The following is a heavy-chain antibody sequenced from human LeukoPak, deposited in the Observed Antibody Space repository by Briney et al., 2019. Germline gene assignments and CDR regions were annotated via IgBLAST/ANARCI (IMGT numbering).Heavy chain of an antibody. Sequence: SETLSLTCTVSGGSISSSSYYWGWIRQPPGKGLEWIGSIYYSGTTYYNPSLKSRVTISVDTSKNQFSLKLSSVTAADTAVYYCARQRDFWTVSYYFDYWGQGTLVTVSS. CDR1: GGSISSSSYY. D-gene: IGHD3/OR15-3a*01. V-gene: IGHV4-39*01. J-gene: IGHJ4*02. CDR3: ARQRDFWTVSYYFDY. CDR2: IYYSGTT.